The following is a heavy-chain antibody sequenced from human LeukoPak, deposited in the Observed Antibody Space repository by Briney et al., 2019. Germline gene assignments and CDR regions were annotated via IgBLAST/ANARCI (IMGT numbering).Heavy chain of an antibody. CDR1: GFTFSSYA. D-gene: IGHD6-19*01. CDR2: ISGSGGST. J-gene: IGHJ5*02. V-gene: IGHV3-23*01. CDR3: ANLGIAVANWFDP. Sequence: TGGSLRLSCAASGFTFSSYAMSWVRQAPGKGLEWVPAISGSGGSTYYADSVKGRFTISRDNSKNTLYLQMNSLRAEDTAVYYCANLGIAVANWFDPWGQGTLVTVSS.